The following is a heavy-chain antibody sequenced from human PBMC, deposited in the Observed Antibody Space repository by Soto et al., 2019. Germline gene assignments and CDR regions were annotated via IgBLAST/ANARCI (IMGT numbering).Heavy chain of an antibody. CDR3: ARGLYRWFGELLLDVLEHYYYYGMDV. V-gene: IGHV3-21*01. Sequence: PGGSLRLSCAASGFTFSSYSMNWVRQAPGKGLEWVSSISSSSSYIYYADSVKGRFTISRDNAKNSLYLQMNSLRAEDTAVYYCARGLYRWFGELLLDVLEHYYYYGMDVWGQGTTVTVSS. CDR2: ISSSSSYI. J-gene: IGHJ6*02. CDR1: GFTFSSYS. D-gene: IGHD3-10*01.